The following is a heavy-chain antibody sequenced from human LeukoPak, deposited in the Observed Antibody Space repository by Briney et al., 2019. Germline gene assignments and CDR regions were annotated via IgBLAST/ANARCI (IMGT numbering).Heavy chain of an antibody. CDR2: ITHTGGDS. CDR1: GFTFSSYA. D-gene: IGHD1-1*01. V-gene: IGHV3-23*01. CDR3: GKDKTTYNWWEVIES. J-gene: IGHJ4*02. Sequence: PGGSLRLSCVASGFTFSSYAMTWVRQAPGKGLAWVALITHTGGDSYYADSVKGRFAISRDNSKNTLYLEMNDLRAEDTALYFCGKDKTTYNWWEVIESWGQGALVTVSS.